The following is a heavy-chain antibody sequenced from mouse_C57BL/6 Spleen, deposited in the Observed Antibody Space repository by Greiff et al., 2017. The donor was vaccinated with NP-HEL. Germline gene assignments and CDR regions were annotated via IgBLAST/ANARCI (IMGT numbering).Heavy chain of an antibody. CDR2: INPNYGTT. D-gene: IGHD2-5*01. Sequence: VHVKQSGPELVKPGASVKISCKASGYSFTDYNMNWVKQSNGKSLEWIGVINPNYGTTSYNQKFKGKATLTVDQSSSTAYMQLNSLTSEDSAVYYCARNYSNYWYFDVWGTGTTVTVSS. CDR1: GYSFTDYN. J-gene: IGHJ1*03. V-gene: IGHV1-39*01. CDR3: ARNYSNYWYFDV.